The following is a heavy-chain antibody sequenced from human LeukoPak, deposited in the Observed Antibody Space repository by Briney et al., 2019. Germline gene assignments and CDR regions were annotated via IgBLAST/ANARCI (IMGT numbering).Heavy chain of an antibody. CDR2: IYYSGST. CDR1: GGSISSYY. J-gene: IGHJ6*03. Sequence: PSETLSLTCTVSGGSISSYYWSWIRQPPGKGLEWIGYIYYSGSTNYNPSLKSRVTISVDTSKNQFSLKLSSVTAADTAVYYCARSPYYDSSGYYPREDYYYYMDVWGKGTTVTISS. CDR3: ARSPYYDSSGYYPREDYYYYMDV. D-gene: IGHD3-22*01. V-gene: IGHV4-59*01.